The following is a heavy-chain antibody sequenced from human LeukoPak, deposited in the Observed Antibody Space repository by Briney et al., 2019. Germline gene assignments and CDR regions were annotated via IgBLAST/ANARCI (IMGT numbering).Heavy chain of an antibody. V-gene: IGHV1-58*02. CDR2: IVVGSGNT. J-gene: IGHJ6*03. CDR1: GFSFTSST. D-gene: IGHD3-10*01. Sequence: ASVNVSRKASGFSFTSSTMQWVRQARGQRLEWIGWIVVGSGNTNYAQKFQERVTITRDMSTSTVYMEVSSLRSEDTAVYYCAAGYYYSSGSSYMDVWGKGTTVTISS. CDR3: AAGYYYSSGSSYMDV.